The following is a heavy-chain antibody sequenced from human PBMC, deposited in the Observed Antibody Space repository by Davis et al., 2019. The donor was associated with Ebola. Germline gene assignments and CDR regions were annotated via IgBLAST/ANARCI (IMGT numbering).Heavy chain of an antibody. D-gene: IGHD4-17*01. J-gene: IGHJ5*02. CDR3: ARAKDGDYVRLNWFDP. V-gene: IGHV4-59*01. CDR1: GGSFSSYY. Sequence: MPSETLSLTCAVYGGSFSSYYWSWIRQPPGKGLEWIGYIYYSGSTNYNPSLKSRVTISVDTSKNQFSLKLSSVTAADTAVYYCARAKDGDYVRLNWFDPWGQGTLVTVSS. CDR2: IYYSGST.